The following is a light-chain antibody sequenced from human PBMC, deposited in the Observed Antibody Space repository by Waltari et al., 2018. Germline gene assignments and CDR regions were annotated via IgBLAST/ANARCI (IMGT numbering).Light chain of an antibody. CDR2: GAS. CDR3: QQYGSPPVT. V-gene: IGKV3-20*01. Sequence: EVVLTQSPDTLSLSPGERATLSCRASQSVNRNYLAWYQQKPGQAPRLFIFGASRRATDIPDRFSGSGSGTDFTLTISRLEPEDFAVYFCQQYGSPPVTFGQGTKLEIK. J-gene: IGKJ2*01. CDR1: QSVNRNY.